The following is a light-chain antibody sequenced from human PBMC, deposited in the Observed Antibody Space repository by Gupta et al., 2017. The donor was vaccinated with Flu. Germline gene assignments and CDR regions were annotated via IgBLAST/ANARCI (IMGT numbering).Light chain of an antibody. V-gene: IGLV3-1*01. CDR2: QDN. CDR3: QAWDSSTGV. CDR1: KLGDKF. Sequence: TGSGDKLGDKFVCWFQQKPGQSPVMVIYQDNKRPSGIPERFSGSNSGNTATLTISGTQAVDEADYYCQAWDSSTGVFGGGTMLTVL. J-gene: IGLJ2*01.